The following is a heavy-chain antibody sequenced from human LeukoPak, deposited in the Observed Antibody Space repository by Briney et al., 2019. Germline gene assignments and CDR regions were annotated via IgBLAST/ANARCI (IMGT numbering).Heavy chain of an antibody. CDR3: ARDRSYYYDSHGYPEHSQH. J-gene: IGHJ1*01. CDR1: GYTFNMHS. CDR2: ISAYNGNT. Sequence: ASVKVSCKASGYTFNMHSIIWVRQAPGQGLEWMGWISAYNGNTNYAQKHQGRVTMTTDTSTTTAYMELRSLRSDDTAVYYCARDRSYYYDSHGYPEHSQHWGQGTLVTVSS. V-gene: IGHV1-18*04. D-gene: IGHD3-22*01.